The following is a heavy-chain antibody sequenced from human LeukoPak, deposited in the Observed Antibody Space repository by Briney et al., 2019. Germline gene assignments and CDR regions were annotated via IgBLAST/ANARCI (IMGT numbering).Heavy chain of an antibody. CDR1: GGSISSSSYY. D-gene: IGHD5-24*01. CDR2: IYYSGST. J-gene: IGHJ4*02. CDR3: ARDLITLTPPGLFDY. V-gene: IGHV4-39*07. Sequence: PSETLSLTCTVSGGSISSSSYYWGWIRQPPGKELEWIGSIYYSGSTYYNPSLKSRVTISVDTSKNQFSLKLSSVTAADTAVYYCARDLITLTPPGLFDYWGQGTLVTVSS.